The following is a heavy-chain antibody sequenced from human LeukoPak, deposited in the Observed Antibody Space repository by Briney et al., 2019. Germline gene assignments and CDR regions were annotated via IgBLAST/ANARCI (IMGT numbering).Heavy chain of an antibody. J-gene: IGHJ4*02. CDR2: ISGGGST. CDR1: GFTFSSHA. Sequence: PGGSLRLSCAASGFTFSSHAMSWVRQAPGKGLEWVSAISGGGSTYYADSVRGRFTISRDNSKNTLNLQMKSLRAEDTAVYHCAKTPAYYYDSSGPAFDYWGQGTLVTVSS. V-gene: IGHV3-23*01. CDR3: AKTPAYYYDSSGPAFDY. D-gene: IGHD3-22*01.